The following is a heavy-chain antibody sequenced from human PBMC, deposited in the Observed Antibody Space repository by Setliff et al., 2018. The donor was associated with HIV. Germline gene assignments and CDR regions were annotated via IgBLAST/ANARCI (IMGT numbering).Heavy chain of an antibody. D-gene: IGHD3-3*01. CDR3: ARVGDITIFGVAPDY. V-gene: IGHV3-74*01. CDR2: INTDGSNT. J-gene: IGHJ4*02. CDR1: GFTFSNYW. Sequence: GGSLRLSCAASGFTFSNYWMHWVRQAPGKGLVWVSCINTDGSNTSYADSVKGRFTISRDNAKNSLYLQMNSLRAEDTAVYYCARVGDITIFGVAPDYWGQGTLVTVSS.